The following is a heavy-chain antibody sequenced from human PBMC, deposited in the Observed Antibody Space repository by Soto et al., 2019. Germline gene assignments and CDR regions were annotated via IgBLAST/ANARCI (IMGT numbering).Heavy chain of an antibody. CDR1: GFAFSTFA. D-gene: IGHD3-22*01. J-gene: IGHJ4*02. Sequence: LRLSCAASGFAFSTFAMTWVRQAPGKGLEWVAAISVSGNNAYYADSVKGRFTISRDNSQNSVFLQMSSLRADDTAVYYCARDQLRPGILYSLGVLLPEYGLWGQGTLVTVSS. CDR3: ARDQLRPGILYSLGVLLPEYGL. CDR2: ISVSGNNA. V-gene: IGHV3-23*01.